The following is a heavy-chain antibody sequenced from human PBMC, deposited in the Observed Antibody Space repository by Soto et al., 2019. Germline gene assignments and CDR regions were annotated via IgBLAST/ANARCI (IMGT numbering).Heavy chain of an antibody. D-gene: IGHD4-17*01. V-gene: IGHV3-23*01. CDR3: AKESTTVVTPDNYYGMDV. J-gene: IGHJ6*02. Sequence: GGSLRLSCAASGFTFSSYAMSWVRQAPGKGLEWVSAISGSGGSTYYADSVEGRFTISRDNSKNTLYLQMNSLRAEDTAVYYCAKESTTVVTPDNYYGMDVWGQGTTVTVSS. CDR2: ISGSGGST. CDR1: GFTFSSYA.